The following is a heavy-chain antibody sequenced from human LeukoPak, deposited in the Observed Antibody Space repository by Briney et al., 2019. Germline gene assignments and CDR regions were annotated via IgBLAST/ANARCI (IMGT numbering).Heavy chain of an antibody. CDR3: ARDFDYYDSSGYRLYYFDY. CDR1: GGSISSYY. D-gene: IGHD3-22*01. J-gene: IGHJ4*02. CDR2: IYYSGST. Sequence: SETPSLTCTVSGGSISSYYWSWIRQPPGKGLEWIGYIYYSGSTNYNPSLKSRVTISVDTSKNQFSLKLSSVTAADTAVYYCARDFDYYDSSGYRLYYFDYWGQGTLVTVSS. V-gene: IGHV4-59*01.